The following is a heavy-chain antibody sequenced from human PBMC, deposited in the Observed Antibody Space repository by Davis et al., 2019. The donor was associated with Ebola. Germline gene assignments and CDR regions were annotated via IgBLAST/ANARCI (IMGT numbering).Heavy chain of an antibody. Sequence: MPSETLSLTCAVYGGSFSGYYWSWIRQPPGKGLEWIGEINHSGSTNYNPSLKSRVTISVDTSKNQFSLKLSSVTAADTAVYHCASLHWFRDYYFDYWGQGTLVTVSS. D-gene: IGHD3-10*01. J-gene: IGHJ4*02. CDR2: INHSGST. V-gene: IGHV4-34*01. CDR1: GGSFSGYY. CDR3: ASLHWFRDYYFDY.